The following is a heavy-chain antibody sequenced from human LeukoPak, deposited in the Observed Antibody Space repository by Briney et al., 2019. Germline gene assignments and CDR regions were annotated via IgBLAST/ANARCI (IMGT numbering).Heavy chain of an antibody. Sequence: NSSETLSLTCTVSGGSVTRVSNYWNWIRQPPGKGLEWIGYIYYSGSTNYNPSLESRVTISVDTSKNQFSLKMRSVTAADTAVYYRTREALGFCGGGSCVHWFDPWGQGTLVTVSS. D-gene: IGHD2-15*01. CDR3: TREALGFCGGGSCVHWFDP. CDR1: GGSVTRVSNY. CDR2: IYYSGST. V-gene: IGHV4-61*01. J-gene: IGHJ5*02.